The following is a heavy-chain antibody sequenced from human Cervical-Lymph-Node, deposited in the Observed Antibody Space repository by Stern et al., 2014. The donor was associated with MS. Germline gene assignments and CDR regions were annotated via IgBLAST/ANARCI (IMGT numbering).Heavy chain of an antibody. CDR1: GFSFSGYW. CDR3: ALPPYYDLGRT. Sequence: EVQLVESGGGLVQPGGSLRLSCAASGFSFSGYWMHWVRQAPGKGLQWVSRIYSDESSTAYADSVKGRFTITRDNAKKMLYLQMNSLRAEDTAMYYCALPPYYDLGRTWGQGTLVTVSS. D-gene: IGHD3-3*01. CDR2: IYSDESST. V-gene: IGHV3-74*01. J-gene: IGHJ5*02.